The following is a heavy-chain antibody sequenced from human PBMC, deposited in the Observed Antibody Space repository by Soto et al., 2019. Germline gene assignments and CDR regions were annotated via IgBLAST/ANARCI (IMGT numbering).Heavy chain of an antibody. Sequence: PETLSLTCAVSGRSIASYYWGWIRQPAGKGLEWIGRTYSSGSTDYNPSLKSRVTMSADTSKNQFSLKLTSVTAADTAVYYCAIGSGWQDMDYWGQGTLVTVS. D-gene: IGHD6-19*01. CDR3: AIGSGWQDMDY. CDR2: TYSSGST. CDR1: GRSIASYY. V-gene: IGHV4-4*07. J-gene: IGHJ4*02.